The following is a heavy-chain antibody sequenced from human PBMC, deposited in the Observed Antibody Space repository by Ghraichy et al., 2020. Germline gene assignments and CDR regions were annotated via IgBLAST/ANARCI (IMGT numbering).Heavy chain of an antibody. CDR3: AKGSLFDSSGYYYDY. CDR2: ISGSGGST. Sequence: LSLTCAASGFTFSSYAMSWVRQAPGKGLEWVSAISGSGGSTYYADSVKGRFTISRDNSKNTLYLQMNSLRAEDTAVYYCAKGSLFDSSGYYYDYWGQGTLVTVSS. J-gene: IGHJ4*02. CDR1: GFTFSSYA. V-gene: IGHV3-23*01. D-gene: IGHD3-22*01.